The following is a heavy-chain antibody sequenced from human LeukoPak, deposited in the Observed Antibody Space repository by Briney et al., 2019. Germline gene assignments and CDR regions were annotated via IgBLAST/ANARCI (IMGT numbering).Heavy chain of an antibody. D-gene: IGHD3-22*01. CDR2: INHSGST. CDR3: ARGIDSSGYVDYFDY. V-gene: IGHV4-34*01. CDR1: GGSISSYY. J-gene: IGHJ4*02. Sequence: SETLSLTYTVSGGSISSYYWSWIRQPPGKGLEWIGEINHSGSTNYNPSLKSRVTISVDTSKNQFSLKLSSVTAADTAVYYCARGIDSSGYVDYFDYWGQGTLVTVSS.